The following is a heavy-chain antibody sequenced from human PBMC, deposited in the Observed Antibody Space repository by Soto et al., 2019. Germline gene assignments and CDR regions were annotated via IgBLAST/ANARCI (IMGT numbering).Heavy chain of an antibody. Sequence: GGSLRLSCAASGFTFSNYAMSWVRQAPGKGLEWVSVIYSGGVTYYPDSVKGRFTIIRDTSRNTVYLQMNSLRADETAIYYCARDPSTTGYYGLDVWGQGTTVTVSS. CDR2: IYSGGVT. CDR3: ARDPSTTGYYGLDV. V-gene: IGHV3-53*01. CDR1: GFTFSNYA. J-gene: IGHJ6*02.